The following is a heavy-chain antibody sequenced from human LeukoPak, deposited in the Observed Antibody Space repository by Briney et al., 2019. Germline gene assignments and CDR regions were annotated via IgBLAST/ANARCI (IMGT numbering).Heavy chain of an antibody. Sequence: GGSLRLSCAASGFTFSDYYMSWIRQAPGKGLEWVSYIDGSSSRINYADSVKGRFTISRNNAKNSLFLQMNGLTVEDTAVYYCASKVASDIWGLGTMVTVSS. CDR2: IDGSSSRI. J-gene: IGHJ3*02. V-gene: IGHV3-11*01. CDR1: GFTFSDYY. CDR3: ASKVASDI.